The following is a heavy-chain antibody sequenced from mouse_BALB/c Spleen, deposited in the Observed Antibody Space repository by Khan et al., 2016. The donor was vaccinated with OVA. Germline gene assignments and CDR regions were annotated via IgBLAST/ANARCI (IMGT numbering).Heavy chain of an antibody. CDR1: GFSLNNYS. CDR3: ARRGYDYGRGALFAY. J-gene: IGHJ3*01. CDR2: IWSAGST. V-gene: IGHV2-2*02. Sequence: QVQLKESGPGLVQPSQSLSITCTVSGFSLNNYSVHWVRQSPGKGLEWLGVIWSAGSTDYNAAFISRLTISKDNSRSQVFFKMNRLTPNDTAIYYCARRGYDYGRGALFAYWGQGTPVTVSA. D-gene: IGHD2-4*01.